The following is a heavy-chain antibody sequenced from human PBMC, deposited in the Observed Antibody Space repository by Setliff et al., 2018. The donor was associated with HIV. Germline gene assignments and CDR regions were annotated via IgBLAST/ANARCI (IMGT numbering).Heavy chain of an antibody. Sequence: SVKVSCKASGGTFINSAFTWVRQAPGQGLEWMGSIIPIFNTGNYAQKFQNRVTITADESTSTAYMELSSLRSDDTAVYYCARVRIPLYYFDYWGQGTLVTVSS. CDR3: ARVRIPLYYFDY. CDR1: GGTFINSA. V-gene: IGHV1-69*13. CDR2: IIPIFNTG. J-gene: IGHJ4*02. D-gene: IGHD2-21*01.